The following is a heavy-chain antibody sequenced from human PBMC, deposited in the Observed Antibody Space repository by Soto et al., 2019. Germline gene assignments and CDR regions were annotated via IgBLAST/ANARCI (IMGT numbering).Heavy chain of an antibody. CDR3: ARTSPDQFGDYVDY. V-gene: IGHV4-30-4*01. D-gene: IGHD2-2*01. J-gene: IGHJ4*02. CDR1: GGSISSGDYY. CDR2: IYYSVST. Sequence: SETLSLTCTVSGGSISSGDYYWSWIRQPPGKGLEWIGYIYYSVSTYYNPFLKSRVTISVDTSKNQFSLKLSSVTAADTAVYYCARTSPDQFGDYVDYWGQGTLVTVSS.